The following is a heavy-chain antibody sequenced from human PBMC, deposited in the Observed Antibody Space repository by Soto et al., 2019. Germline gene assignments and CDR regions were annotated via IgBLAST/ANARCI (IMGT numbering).Heavy chain of an antibody. CDR3: AKGPVASLVIFSGGMDV. CDR1: GYTFTGYY. CDR2: INPNSGGT. Sequence: ASVKVSCKASGYTFTGYYMHWVRQAPGQGLEWMGWINPNSGGTNYGQKFQGRVTMTRDTSISTAYMELSRLRSDDTAVYYCAKGPVASLVIFSGGMDVWGQGTTVTVSS. D-gene: IGHD3-3*02. V-gene: IGHV1-2*02. J-gene: IGHJ6*02.